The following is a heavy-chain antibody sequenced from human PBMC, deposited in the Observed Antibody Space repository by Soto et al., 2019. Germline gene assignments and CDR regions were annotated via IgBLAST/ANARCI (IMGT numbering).Heavy chain of an antibody. V-gene: IGHV3-23*01. J-gene: IGHJ4*01. D-gene: IGHD6-13*01. CDR3: AKGAVRGYGDYYSDY. CDR1: GFAFGSHA. CDR2: ICGGAGRI. Sequence: GGSLRLSCAASGFAFGSHAMNWVRQAPGRGLEWVAGICGGAGRIYYADSVKGRFTISRGTSTSTVYLQMNDLRTDDTEVYFRAKGAVRGYGDYYSDYCGRGTLVTVSS.